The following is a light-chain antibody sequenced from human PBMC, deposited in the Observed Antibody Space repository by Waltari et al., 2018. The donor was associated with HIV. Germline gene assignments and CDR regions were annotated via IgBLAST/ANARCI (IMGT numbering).Light chain of an antibody. V-gene: IGLV2-14*01. J-gene: IGLJ1*01. CDR3: SSYSSISTYV. Sequence: QSALTQPASVSGSPGQSITIFCTGTSGDVGGYKYVSWFQQHPGKAPKLMIYEVSNRPAGVSDRFSGSKSGNTASLTISGLQAEDEADYYCSSYSSISTYVFGTGTKVTVL. CDR1: SGDVGGYKY. CDR2: EVS.